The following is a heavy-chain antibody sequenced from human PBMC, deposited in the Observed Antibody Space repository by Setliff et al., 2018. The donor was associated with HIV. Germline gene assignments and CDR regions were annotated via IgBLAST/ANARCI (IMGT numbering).Heavy chain of an antibody. CDR1: GFTFSSYA. CDR3: AKFPYGSGSYYSDDAFDI. D-gene: IGHD3-10*01. CDR2: ISGSGGST. Sequence: PGGSLRLSCAASGFTFSSYAMSWVRQAPGKGLEWVSAISGSGGSTYYADSVKGRFTISRDNSKNTLYLQMNSLRAEDTAVYYCAKFPYGSGSYYSDDAFDIWGQGTMVTV. V-gene: IGHV3-23*01. J-gene: IGHJ3*02.